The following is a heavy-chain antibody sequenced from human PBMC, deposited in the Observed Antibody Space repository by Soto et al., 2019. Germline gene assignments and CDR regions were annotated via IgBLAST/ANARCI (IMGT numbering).Heavy chain of an antibody. D-gene: IGHD1-26*01. CDR1: GGSISSNNW. CDR2: IFHSGST. CDR3: ARGFDSGKFYAFES. Sequence: SETLSLTCAVSGGSISSNNWWSWVRQPPGKGLEWIGEIFHSGSTHYSPSLKSRVTISVDKSKNHFSLNLSSVTAADTAVYYCARGFDSGKFYAFESWGQGTQVTVSS. J-gene: IGHJ4*02. V-gene: IGHV4-4*02.